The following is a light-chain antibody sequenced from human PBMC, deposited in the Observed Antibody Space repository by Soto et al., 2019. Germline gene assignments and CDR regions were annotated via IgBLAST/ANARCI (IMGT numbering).Light chain of an antibody. CDR2: VTS. CDR1: KSVDSRN. J-gene: IGKJ2*01. V-gene: IGKV3-20*01. Sequence: ERMLTQSPDTLSLSPGEGATLSCRASKSVDSRNFTWNQHKPGQAPRLLLYVTSIRATGVPDRFSGRGSETDFTLTISRLEPEDFGVYYCQFFGSSPPAFTFGRGTKLEI. CDR3: QFFGSSPPAFT.